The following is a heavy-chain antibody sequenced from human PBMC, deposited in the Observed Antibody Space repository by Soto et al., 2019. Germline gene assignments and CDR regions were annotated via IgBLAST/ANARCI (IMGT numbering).Heavy chain of an antibody. CDR1: GGSLCGYY. J-gene: IGHJ6*03. V-gene: IGHV4-34*01. D-gene: IGHD3-3*01. Sequence: AETRARTGGSYGGSLCGYYWSWIRQPPGKGLEWIGEINHSGSTNYNPSLKSRVTISVDTSKNQFSLKLSSVTAADTAVYYCARGGGSGYPRYYYYYYMDVWGKGTTVTVSS. CDR3: ARGGGSGYPRYYYYYYMDV. CDR2: INHSGST.